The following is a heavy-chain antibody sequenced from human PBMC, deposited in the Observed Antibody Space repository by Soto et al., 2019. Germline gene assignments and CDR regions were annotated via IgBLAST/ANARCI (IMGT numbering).Heavy chain of an antibody. J-gene: IGHJ5*02. CDR1: GFSFSDYY. V-gene: IGHV3-11*01. CDR2: ISDSGNTI. Sequence: QVQLVQSGGGLVKPGGSLTLSCAASGFSFSDYYMIWVRQAPGKGLEWLSYISDSGNTIYYADSVRARFTIFRDNAANSVYLQMTALSDGDTAFYYCARGGSGWTRGGWLGPWGQGSLVTVSS. CDR3: ARGGSGWTRGGWLGP. D-gene: IGHD6-25*01.